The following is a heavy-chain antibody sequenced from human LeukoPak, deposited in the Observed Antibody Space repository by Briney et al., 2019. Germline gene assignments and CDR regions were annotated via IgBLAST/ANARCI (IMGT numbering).Heavy chain of an antibody. CDR3: ARDNRSAWYFDY. D-gene: IGHD2/OR15-2a*01. CDR1: AGSMSGHF. Sequence: PSETLSLTCTVSAGSMSGHFWSWVRQSPGKGLEWIGNIFYTGSTNYNSSLKSRITISVDTSKNQFSLKLNSVTAADTAVYYCARDNRSAWYFDYWGQGTLVTVSS. J-gene: IGHJ4*02. CDR2: IFYTGST. V-gene: IGHV4-59*11.